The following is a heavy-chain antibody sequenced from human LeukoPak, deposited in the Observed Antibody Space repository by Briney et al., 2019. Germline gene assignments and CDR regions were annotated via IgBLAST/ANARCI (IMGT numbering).Heavy chain of an antibody. Sequence: GGSLRLSCAASGFAFSGYAMSWVPKAPGKGLNGVSAISGSGGSTYYADSVKGRFTISRDNSKNTLYLQMNSLRAEDTSVYNSAVYYNASGSQKRYYYYMDVWGKETTVTVSS. J-gene: IGHJ6*03. CDR1: GFAFSGYA. CDR2: ISGSGGST. V-gene: IGHV3-23*01. D-gene: IGHD3-10*01. CDR3: AVYYNASGSQKRYYYYMDV.